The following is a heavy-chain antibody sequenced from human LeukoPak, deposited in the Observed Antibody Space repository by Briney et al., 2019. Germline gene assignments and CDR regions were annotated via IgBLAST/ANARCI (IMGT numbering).Heavy chain of an antibody. CDR1: GGSISSYY. J-gene: IGHJ5*02. CDR3: ARLRSAAGIRWFDP. D-gene: IGHD6-13*01. CDR2: IYYSGST. Sequence: PSETLSLTCTVSGGSISSYYWSWIRQPPGKGLEWIGYIYYSGSTNYNPSLKSRVTISVDTSKNQFSLKLSSVTAADTAVYYCARLRSAAGIRWFDPWGQETLVTVSS. V-gene: IGHV4-59*01.